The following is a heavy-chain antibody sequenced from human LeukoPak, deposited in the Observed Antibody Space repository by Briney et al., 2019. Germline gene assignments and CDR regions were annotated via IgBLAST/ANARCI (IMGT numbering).Heavy chain of an antibody. CDR1: GFTFSSYE. V-gene: IGHV3-48*03. Sequence: PGGSLRLSCAASGFTFSSYEMSWVRQAPGKGLEWIAYISSSGTSKNYADSVKGRFTISRDNAKNSLYLQMSSLRAEDTAVYHCTRENTSGYGLGAFDIWGQGTMVTVSS. J-gene: IGHJ3*02. CDR3: TRENTSGYGLGAFDI. D-gene: IGHD3-22*01. CDR2: ISSSGTSK.